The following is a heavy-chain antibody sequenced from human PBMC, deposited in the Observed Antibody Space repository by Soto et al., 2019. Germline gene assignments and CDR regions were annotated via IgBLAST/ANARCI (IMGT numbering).Heavy chain of an antibody. J-gene: IGHJ4*02. V-gene: IGHV3-33*01. Sequence: QGQLVESGGGVVQPGRSLRLSCAASGFAFSNHGRHWVRQAPGKGLEWLAVIVREGSEKFYADSVKGRFTISRDNSKNTLYLEMSSLRAEDTAVYYCARDDDYDDNGLDLWGQGTLVPVSS. CDR2: IVREGSEK. CDR1: GFAFSNHG. CDR3: ARDDDYDDNGLDL. D-gene: IGHD4-17*01.